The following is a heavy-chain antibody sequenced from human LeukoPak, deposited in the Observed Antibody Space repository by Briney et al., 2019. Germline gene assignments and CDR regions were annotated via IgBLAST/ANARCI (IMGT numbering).Heavy chain of an antibody. CDR1: GFTFGDYY. CDR2: ISNGGNTM. CDR3: VRDKFCSGASCQGPPFDS. D-gene: IGHD2-15*01. Sequence: GGSLRLSCAATGFTFGDYYMNWIRQAPGKGLEWVSFISNGGNTMYYADFVEGRFITSRDNDRNLVYLQLNNLRADDTAVYYCVRDKFCSGASCQGPPFDSWGQGTQVTVSS. J-gene: IGHJ4*02. V-gene: IGHV3-11*01.